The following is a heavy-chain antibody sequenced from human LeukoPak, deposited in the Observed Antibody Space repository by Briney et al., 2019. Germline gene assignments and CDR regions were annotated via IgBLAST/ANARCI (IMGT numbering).Heavy chain of an antibody. CDR2: IYTSGST. V-gene: IGHV4-4*07. CDR1: GGSISSYY. J-gene: IGHJ4*02. D-gene: IGHD3-22*01. CDR3: ARDRYYDSSGYYYIGYHY. Sequence: SETLSLTCTVSGGSISSYYWSWIRQPAGKGLEWIGRIYTSGSTNYNPSLKSRVTMSVDTSKNQFSLKLSSVTAAGTAVYYCARDRYYDSSGYYYIGYHYWGQGTLVTVSS.